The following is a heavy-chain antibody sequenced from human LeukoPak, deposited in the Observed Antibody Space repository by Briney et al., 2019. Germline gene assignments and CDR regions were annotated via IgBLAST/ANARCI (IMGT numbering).Heavy chain of an antibody. CDR3: ATGVSYYDSSGYYSAFDY. Sequence: GASVKVSCKVSGYTLTELSMHWVRQAPGKGLEWMGGFDPEDGETIYAQKFQGRVTMTEDTSTDTAYMELSSLRSEDTAVYYCATGVSYYDSSGYYSAFDYWGQGTLVTVSS. D-gene: IGHD3-22*01. J-gene: IGHJ4*02. CDR2: FDPEDGET. CDR1: GYTLTELS. V-gene: IGHV1-24*01.